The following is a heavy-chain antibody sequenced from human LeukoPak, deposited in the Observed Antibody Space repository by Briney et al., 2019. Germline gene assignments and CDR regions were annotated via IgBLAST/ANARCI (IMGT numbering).Heavy chain of an antibody. CDR1: GYTLTELS. Sequence: ASVKVSCKVSGYTLTELSMHWVRQAPGKGLEWMGGFDPEDGETIYAQKFQGRVTMTEDTSTDTAYMELSSLRSEDTAVYYCATPAMYSSGWSKTPDYYYYGMDVWGKGPRSPSPQ. V-gene: IGHV1-24*01. D-gene: IGHD6-19*01. CDR2: FDPEDGET. J-gene: IGHJ6*01. CDR3: ATPAMYSSGWSKTPDYYYYGMDV.